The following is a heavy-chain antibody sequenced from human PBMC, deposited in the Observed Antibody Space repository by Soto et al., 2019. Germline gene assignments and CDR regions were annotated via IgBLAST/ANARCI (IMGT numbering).Heavy chain of an antibody. CDR1: GFTFSSYA. J-gene: IGHJ4*02. V-gene: IGHV3-64*01. Sequence: GESLKISCVGSGFTFSSYAMHWVRQAPGKGLEYVSVISSNGGSTYYANSVKGRFSISRDNAKNTVYLQMGSLRAEDMAVYYCARDYGSGSYRFDYWGQGALVTVSS. CDR2: ISSNGGST. D-gene: IGHD3-10*01. CDR3: ARDYGSGSYRFDY.